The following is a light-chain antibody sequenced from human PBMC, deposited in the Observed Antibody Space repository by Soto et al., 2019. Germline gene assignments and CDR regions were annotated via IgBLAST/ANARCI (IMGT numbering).Light chain of an antibody. CDR3: QVWDTSSDHVV. J-gene: IGLJ2*01. CDR2: DDS. Sequence: SYELTQPPSVSVAPGQTARITCGGSNIGSKSGHWYQQKPGQAPVLVVYDDSDRRSGIPERFSGSNSGNTATLTISRVEAGDEADYYCQVWDTSSDHVVFGGGTKLTVL. CDR1: NIGSKS. V-gene: IGLV3-21*02.